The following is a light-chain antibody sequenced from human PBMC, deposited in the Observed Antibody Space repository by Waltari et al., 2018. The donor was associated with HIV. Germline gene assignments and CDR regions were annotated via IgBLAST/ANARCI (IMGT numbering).Light chain of an antibody. V-gene: IGKV4-1*01. J-gene: IGKJ2*01. CDR2: WAS. CDR3: QQYYSIPYT. CDR1: QSVLYSSNNKNY. Sequence: DIVMTQYPDSLAVSLGERATINCKSSQSVLYSSNNKNYLGWYQQKPVQPPKLLIYWASTRESVVPDRFSGSGSGTDFTLTISSLQAEDVAVYYCQQYYSIPYTFGQGTKLEIK.